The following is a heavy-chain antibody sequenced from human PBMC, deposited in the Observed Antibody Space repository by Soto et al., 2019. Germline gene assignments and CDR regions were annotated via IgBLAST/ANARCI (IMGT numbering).Heavy chain of an antibody. J-gene: IGHJ6*02. Sequence: QVQLQESGPGLVKPSQTLSLTCSVSGGSINSADYYWSWVRQPPGKGLEWIGYIYYSGSTYFNPSLKSRVTISKDTSRNQFSPRLSSVTAADTAVYYCARAIVVTIGGMDVWGQGTTVTVSS. V-gene: IGHV4-30-4*01. CDR3: ARAIVVTIGGMDV. D-gene: IGHD5-12*01. CDR1: GGSINSADYY. CDR2: IYYSGST.